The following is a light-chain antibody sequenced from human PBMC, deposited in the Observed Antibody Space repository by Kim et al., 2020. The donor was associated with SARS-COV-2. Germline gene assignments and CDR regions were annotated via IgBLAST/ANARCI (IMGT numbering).Light chain of an antibody. J-gene: IGKJ1*01. V-gene: IGKV3-15*01. CDR3: HQYNNWPPIA. CDR2: GAT. CDR1: QTVGSN. Sequence: EVVMTQSPATLSVSPGERATLSCRASQTVGSNVAWYQHKPGQPPRLLISGATNRATGVPARFSGSESGTEFNLTINSLQSEDFAVYYCHQYNNWPPIAFGLGTKVDIK.